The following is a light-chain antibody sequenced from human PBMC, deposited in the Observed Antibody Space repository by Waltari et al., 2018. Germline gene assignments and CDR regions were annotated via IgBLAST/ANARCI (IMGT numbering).Light chain of an antibody. CDR3: SSFTSSSTYV. CDR1: SGDVGYYDY. Sequence: QSALTQPASVSGSPGQSITISCTGTSGDVGYYDYVPWYQTHPGKAPKLMIYDVSKRPSGISNRFSGSKSGNTASLTISGLQAEDEADYYCSSFTSSSTYVFGTGTKVTVL. V-gene: IGLV2-14*03. J-gene: IGLJ1*01. CDR2: DVS.